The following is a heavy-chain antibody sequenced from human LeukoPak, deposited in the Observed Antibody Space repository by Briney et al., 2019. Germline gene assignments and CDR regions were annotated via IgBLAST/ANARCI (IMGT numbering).Heavy chain of an antibody. V-gene: IGHV3-48*01. J-gene: IGHJ5*02. D-gene: IGHD3-3*01. CDR2: ISSSSSTI. CDR3: ASLGRTIFGVVTDPLRRWFDP. CDR1: GFTFSSHS. Sequence: GGSLRLSCAASGFTFSSHSMNWVRQAPGKGLEWVSYISSSSSTIYYADSVKGRFTISRDNAKNSLYLQMNSLRAEDTAVYYCASLGRTIFGVVTDPLRRWFDPWGQGTLVAVSS.